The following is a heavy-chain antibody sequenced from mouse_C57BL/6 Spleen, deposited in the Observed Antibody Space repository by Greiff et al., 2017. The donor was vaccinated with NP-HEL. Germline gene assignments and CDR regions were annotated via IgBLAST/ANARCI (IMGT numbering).Heavy chain of an antibody. J-gene: IGHJ3*01. V-gene: IGHV7-3*01. D-gene: IGHD2-3*01. Sequence: EVNVVESGGGLVQPGGSLSLSCAASGFTFTDYSMCWVRPPPGQALEWLGFIRNKANGYSNEYSASVKGRFTISRDNSQSILYRQINALRTDDSASYYSARDGYYAYAGWGQGTLVTVSA. CDR2: IRNKANGYSN. CDR1: GFTFTDYS. CDR3: ARDGYYAYAG.